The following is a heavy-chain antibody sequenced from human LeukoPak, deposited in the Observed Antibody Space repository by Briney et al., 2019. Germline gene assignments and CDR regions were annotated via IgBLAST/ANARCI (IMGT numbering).Heavy chain of an antibody. D-gene: IGHD3-9*01. CDR2: ISTSSSSK. V-gene: IGHV3-21*01. CDR3: ARWDDLFIDF. Sequence: GGSLGLSCAVSGFTFSSYRMSWVRQAPGKGLEWVSSISTSSSSKYYADSVKGRFTISRDNAKNSLDLQMNSLRAEDTAVYYCARWDDLFIDFWGQGTLVTVSS. CDR1: GFTFSSYR. J-gene: IGHJ4*02.